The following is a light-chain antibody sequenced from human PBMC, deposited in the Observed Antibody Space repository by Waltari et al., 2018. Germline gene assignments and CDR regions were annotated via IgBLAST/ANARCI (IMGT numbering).Light chain of an antibody. CDR2: GNN. Sequence: QSVLTQPPSASGTPGQTVTISCSGSNSNIATNYVCWYQQVPETAPNLLPGGNNQRPSGVPARFAGSKSGTSASLAISGLRSEDEADYYCAAWDDSLSGWVFGGGTKLTVL. CDR3: AAWDDSLSGWV. V-gene: IGLV1-47*01. J-gene: IGLJ3*02. CDR1: NSNIATNY.